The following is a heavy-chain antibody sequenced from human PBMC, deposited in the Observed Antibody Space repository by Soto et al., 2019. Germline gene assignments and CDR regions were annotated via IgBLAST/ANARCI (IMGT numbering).Heavy chain of an antibody. J-gene: IGHJ5*02. V-gene: IGHV1-18*04. D-gene: IGHD2-2*01. CDR2: ISAYNGNT. Sequence: ASVKVCCKASGCTFTSYGISWVRQAPGQGLEWMGWISAYNGNTNYAQKLQGRVTMTTDTSTSTAYMELRSLRSDDTAVYYCARYYCSSTSCYSSYNWFDPWGQGTLVTVSS. CDR1: GCTFTSYG. CDR3: ARYYCSSTSCYSSYNWFDP.